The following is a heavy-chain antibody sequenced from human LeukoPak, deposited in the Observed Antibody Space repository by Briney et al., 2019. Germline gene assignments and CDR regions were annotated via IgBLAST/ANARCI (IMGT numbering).Heavy chain of an antibody. CDR1: GGSISSYY. V-gene: IGHV4-59*08. J-gene: IGHJ3*02. D-gene: IGHD3-22*01. Sequence: PSETLSLTCTVSGGSISSYYWSWIRQPPGKGLDWMRYMYYSGSTNYKPSLKSRVTISVDTANNQFSLKLSSVTAADPAVYYCARHAYYYDRSGSYEAFDIWGQGTMVTVSS. CDR3: ARHAYYYDRSGSYEAFDI. CDR2: MYYSGST.